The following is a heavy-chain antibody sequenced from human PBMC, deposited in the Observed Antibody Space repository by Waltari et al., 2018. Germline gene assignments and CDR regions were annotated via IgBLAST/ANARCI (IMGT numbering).Heavy chain of an antibody. D-gene: IGHD1-26*01. CDR3: GTRAGSYWFDP. CDR2: RTPDTGKT. Sequence: QVQLVQSGAEVKKPGASVKISCKASGYTFTAYDISWVRQAPGQGLEWMGWRTPDTGKTGYAKKFQDRLTITRDTSITPAYMELSSLQSEDTAVYYCGTRAGSYWFDPWGQGTLVTISS. CDR1: GYTFTAYD. V-gene: IGHV1-8*03. J-gene: IGHJ5*02.